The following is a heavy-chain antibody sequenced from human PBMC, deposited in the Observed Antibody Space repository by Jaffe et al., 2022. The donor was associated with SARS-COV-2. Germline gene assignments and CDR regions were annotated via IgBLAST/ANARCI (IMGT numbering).Heavy chain of an antibody. CDR1: GFTFSSYA. J-gene: IGHJ4*02. V-gene: IGHV3-30*04. CDR3: ASPYPGVTMVRGVMID. Sequence: QVQLVESGGGVVQPGRSLRLSCAASGFTFSSYAMHWVRQAPGKGLEWVAVISYDGSNKYYADSVKGRFTISRDNSKNTLYLQMNSLRAEDTAVYYCASPYPGVTMVRGVMIDWGQGTLVTVSS. CDR2: ISYDGSNK. D-gene: IGHD3-10*01.